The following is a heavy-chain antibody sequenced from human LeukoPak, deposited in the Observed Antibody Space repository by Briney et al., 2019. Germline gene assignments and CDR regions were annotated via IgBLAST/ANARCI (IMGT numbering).Heavy chain of an antibody. Sequence: PGGSLRFSCAASGFTVSSNYMTWVRQTPGQGLEWGSVIFSGGDTYYADSAKGRFTISRDNSRITLYLQMNSLRAEDTAVYYCARDGWSGRHYYGMDVWGQGTTVTVSS. J-gene: IGHJ6*02. CDR2: IFSGGDT. D-gene: IGHD3-10*02. V-gene: IGHV3-53*01. CDR3: ARDGWSGRHYYGMDV. CDR1: GFTVSSNY.